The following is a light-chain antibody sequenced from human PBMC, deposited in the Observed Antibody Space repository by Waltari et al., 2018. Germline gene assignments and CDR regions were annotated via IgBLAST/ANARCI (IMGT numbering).Light chain of an antibody. CDR1: QSLSNSY. Sequence: EIVLTQSPGTLSLSPGERATLSCRASQSLSNSYLAWYQQKSGQTPRLLIFGASSRATGIPDRCNGSGSGTDCTLTINRLEPEDFAVYYCNHYGGSLGFTFGQGTKLDIK. J-gene: IGKJ2*01. CDR2: GAS. V-gene: IGKV3-20*01. CDR3: NHYGGSLGFT.